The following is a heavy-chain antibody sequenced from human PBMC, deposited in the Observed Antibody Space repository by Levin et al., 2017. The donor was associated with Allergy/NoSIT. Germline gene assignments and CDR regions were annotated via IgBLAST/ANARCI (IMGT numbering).Heavy chain of an antibody. CDR1: GGSISSYY. V-gene: IGHV4-59*08. D-gene: IGHD3-10*01. CDR3: ARQGGWVGPNNL. J-gene: IGHJ2*01. Sequence: SQTLSLTCTVSGGSISSYYWNWIRQPPGKGLEWIGYIYYSGSTNYNPSLKSRVTISVDTSKNQFSLKLSSVTAADTAVYYCARQGGWVGPNNLWGRGTLVTVSS. CDR2: IYYSGST.